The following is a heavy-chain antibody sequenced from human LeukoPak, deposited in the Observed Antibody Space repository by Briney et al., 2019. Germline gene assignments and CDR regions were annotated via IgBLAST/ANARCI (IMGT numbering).Heavy chain of an antibody. CDR1: AFSFSNYN. V-gene: IGHV3-21*01. Sequence: GGSLRLSCAASAFSFSNYNMNWVRQAPGKGLEWVSSITSSGSYIYYADSVKGRFTISRDNAKNSLYLQMNSLRAEDTAVYYCARGYYGSGSYYDPAGYWGQGTLVTVSS. J-gene: IGHJ4*02. CDR3: ARGYYGSGSYYDPAGY. D-gene: IGHD3-10*01. CDR2: ITSSGSYI.